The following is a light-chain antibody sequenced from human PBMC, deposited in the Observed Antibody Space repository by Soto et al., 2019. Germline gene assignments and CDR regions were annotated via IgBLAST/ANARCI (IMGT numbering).Light chain of an antibody. J-gene: IGKJ1*01. CDR2: EAS. CDR1: QRVRRK. Sequence: EIVMTQSPATLSVSPGERATLSCRASQRVRRKLALYQQKPGQAPRLLIYEASTRAPGVPARFSGSGSGTEFTLTISSLQSEDFAVYSCQHYNNWPAFGQGTKVEIK. V-gene: IGKV3-15*01. CDR3: QHYNNWPA.